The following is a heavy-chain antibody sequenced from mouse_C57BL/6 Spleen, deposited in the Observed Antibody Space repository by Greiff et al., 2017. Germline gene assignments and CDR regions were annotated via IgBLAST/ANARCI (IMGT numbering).Heavy chain of an antibody. CDR3: ARGGDWFAY. J-gene: IGHJ3*01. CDR1: GYSITSGYY. CDR2: ITYDGSN. V-gene: IGHV3-6*01. Sequence: EVQLVESGPGLVKPSQSLSLTCSVTGYSITSGYYWNWIRQFPGNKLEWMGYITYDGSNNYNPSLKNRISITRDTSENHFFLKLNSVTTEDTATYYCARGGDWFAYWGQGTLVTVSA.